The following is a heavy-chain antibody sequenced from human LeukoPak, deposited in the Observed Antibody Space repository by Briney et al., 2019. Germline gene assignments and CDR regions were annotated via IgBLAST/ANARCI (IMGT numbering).Heavy chain of an antibody. Sequence: GGSLRLSCAASGFTFSSYAMTWVRQAPGEGLEWVSAISASGGSTYYADSVKGRFTISRDNSKNTLYLQMNSLRAEDAAIYYCAKKSLRGCTYGRDDDHWGQGTLVTVSS. V-gene: IGHV3-23*01. CDR3: AKKSLRGCTYGRDDDH. CDR2: ISASGGST. D-gene: IGHD5-18*01. CDR1: GFTFSSYA. J-gene: IGHJ5*02.